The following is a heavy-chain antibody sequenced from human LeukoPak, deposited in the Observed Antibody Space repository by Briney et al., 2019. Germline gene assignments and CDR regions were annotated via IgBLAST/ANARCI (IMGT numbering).Heavy chain of an antibody. CDR2: ISSSSSYI. Sequence: GGSLRLSCAASGFTFSGSAMHWVRQAPGKGLEWVSSISSSSSYIYYADSVKGRFTISRDNAKNSLYLQMNSLRAEDTAVYYCARDDYYDSSGYYPYYPADFQHWGQGTLVTVSS. D-gene: IGHD3-22*01. CDR1: GFTFSGSA. CDR3: ARDDYYDSSGYYPYYPADFQH. V-gene: IGHV3-21*01. J-gene: IGHJ1*01.